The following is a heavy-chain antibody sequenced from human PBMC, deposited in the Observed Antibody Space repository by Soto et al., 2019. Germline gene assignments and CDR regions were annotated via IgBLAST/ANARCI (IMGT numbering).Heavy chain of an antibody. CDR3: AKQKGFLEWFDAFDI. Sequence: PGGSLRLSCAASGFTFSSYGMHWVRQAPGKGLEWVAVISYDGSNKYYADSVKGRFTISRDNSKNTLYLQMNSLRAEDTAVYYCAKQKGFLEWFDAFDIWGQGTMVTVS. V-gene: IGHV3-30*18. J-gene: IGHJ3*02. CDR1: GFTFSSYG. CDR2: ISYDGSNK. D-gene: IGHD3-3*01.